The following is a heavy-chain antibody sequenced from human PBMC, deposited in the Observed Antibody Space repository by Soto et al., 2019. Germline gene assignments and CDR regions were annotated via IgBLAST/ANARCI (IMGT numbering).Heavy chain of an antibody. J-gene: IGHJ4*02. D-gene: IGHD1-7*01. CDR1: GFTFRIYV. CDR2: ITGNGGT. CDR3: ATYRDGNYAPTYDY. V-gene: IGHV3-23*01. Sequence: PGGSLRLSCAASGFTFRIYVMSWVRQAPGKGLEWVSCITGNGGTFYADSVKGRFTISRDNSRNTMYLQMNSLRADDMAVYYCATYRDGNYAPTYDYWGQGTLVTVSS.